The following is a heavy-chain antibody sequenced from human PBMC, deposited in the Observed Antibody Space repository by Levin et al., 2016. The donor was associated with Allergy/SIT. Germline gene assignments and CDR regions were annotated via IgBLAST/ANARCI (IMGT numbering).Heavy chain of an antibody. Sequence: GGSLRLSCAASGFTFDDYAMHWVRQAPGKGLEWVSGISWNSGSIGYADSVKGRFTISRDNAKNSLYLQMNSLRAEDTALYYCAKDAPGPHWGQGTLVTVSS. V-gene: IGHV3-9*01. CDR1: GFTFDDYA. J-gene: IGHJ4*02. CDR3: AKDAPGPH. CDR2: ISWNSGSI.